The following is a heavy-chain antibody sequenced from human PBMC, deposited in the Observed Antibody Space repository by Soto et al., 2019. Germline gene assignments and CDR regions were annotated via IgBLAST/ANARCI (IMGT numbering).Heavy chain of an antibody. Sequence: PGGSLRLSCAASGFTFSSYAMSWVRQAPGKGLEWVSAISGSGGSTYYADSVKGRFTISRDNSKKTLYLQMNSLRAEDTAVYYCAKERGIVATIYYYYYGMDVWGQGTPLTVSS. CDR2: ISGSGGST. CDR3: AKERGIVATIYYYYYGMDV. CDR1: GFTFSSYA. V-gene: IGHV3-23*01. J-gene: IGHJ6*02. D-gene: IGHD5-12*01.